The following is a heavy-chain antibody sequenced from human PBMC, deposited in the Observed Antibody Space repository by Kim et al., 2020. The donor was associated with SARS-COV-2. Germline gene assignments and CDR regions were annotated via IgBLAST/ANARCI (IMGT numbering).Heavy chain of an antibody. CDR3: TRHGVAVAGYWFDP. CDR2: IRSKAYGGTT. V-gene: IGHV3-49*03. D-gene: IGHD6-19*01. Sequence: GGSLRLSCTASGFTFGDYAMSWFRQAPGKGLEWVGFIRSKAYGGTTEYAASVKGRFTISRDDSKSIAYLQMNSLKTEDTAVYYCTRHGVAVAGYWFDPWGQGTLVTVSS. CDR1: GFTFGDYA. J-gene: IGHJ5*02.